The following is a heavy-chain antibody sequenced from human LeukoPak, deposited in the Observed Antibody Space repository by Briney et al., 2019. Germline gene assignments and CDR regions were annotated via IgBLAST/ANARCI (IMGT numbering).Heavy chain of an antibody. CDR2: INHNGST. Sequence: PSETLSLTCAVYGGSFSGYYWSWIRQPPGKGLEWIGEINHNGSTNYNPSLKSRVTISVDTSKNQFSLKLSSVTAADTAVYLCARGGSYAQYYFADRGQGTLVTLCS. J-gene: IGHJ4*02. CDR3: ARGGSYAQYYFAD. D-gene: IGHD1-26*01. V-gene: IGHV4-34*01. CDR1: GGSFSGYY.